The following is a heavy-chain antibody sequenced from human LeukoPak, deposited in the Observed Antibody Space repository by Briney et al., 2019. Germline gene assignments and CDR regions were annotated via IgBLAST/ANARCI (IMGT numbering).Heavy chain of an antibody. CDR1: GFTFSSYA. J-gene: IGHJ6*02. V-gene: IGHV3-23*01. Sequence: GGSLRLSCAASGFTFSSYAMSWVRQAPGKGLEWVSAISGSGGSTYYADSVKGRFTISRDNSKSTLYLQMNSLRAEDTAVYYCAKSIAAAGLGPYYYGMDVWGQGTTVTVSS. CDR2: ISGSGGST. D-gene: IGHD6-13*01. CDR3: AKSIAAAGLGPYYYGMDV.